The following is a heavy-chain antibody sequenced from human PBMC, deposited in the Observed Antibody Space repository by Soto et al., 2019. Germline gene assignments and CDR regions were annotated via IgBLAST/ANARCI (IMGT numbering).Heavy chain of an antibody. CDR1: GVSISSGGYY. J-gene: IGHJ4*02. Sequence: QVQLQESGPGLVKPSQTLSLTCNVSGVSISSGGYYWSWIRQHPAKGLEWIGHIYYSGSTYYNPSLKSRVTISVXTXKHXFSLKLSSVTAADTAVYYCARGRPDDYGDPDYFDYWGQGALVTVSS. CDR3: ARGRPDDYGDPDYFDY. D-gene: IGHD4-17*01. CDR2: IYYSGST. V-gene: IGHV4-31*03.